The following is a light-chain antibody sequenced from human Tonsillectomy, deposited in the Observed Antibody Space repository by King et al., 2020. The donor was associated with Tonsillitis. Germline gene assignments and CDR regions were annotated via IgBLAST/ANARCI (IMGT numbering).Light chain of an antibody. Sequence: SGVSDRFSGSKSGNTASLTISSLQAEDEADYYCCSCEGSSNVLFGGGTKLT. J-gene: IGLJ2*01. CDR3: CSCEGSSNVL. V-gene: IGLV2-23*01.